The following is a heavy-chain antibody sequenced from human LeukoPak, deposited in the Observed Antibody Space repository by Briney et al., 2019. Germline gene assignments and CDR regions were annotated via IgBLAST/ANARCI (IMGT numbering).Heavy chain of an antibody. V-gene: IGHV3-33*06. D-gene: IGHD3-22*01. CDR1: GFTFSNYG. CDR2: IWYDGSNK. CDR3: AKGSYYDSSGSFYFDY. Sequence: GGSLRLSCAASGFTFSNYGMHWVRQAPGKGLEWVALIWYDGSNKFYADSVKGRFTISRDNSKNTLYVQVNSLGTEDTAAYYCAKGSYYDSSGSFYFDYWGQGTLVTVSS. J-gene: IGHJ4*02.